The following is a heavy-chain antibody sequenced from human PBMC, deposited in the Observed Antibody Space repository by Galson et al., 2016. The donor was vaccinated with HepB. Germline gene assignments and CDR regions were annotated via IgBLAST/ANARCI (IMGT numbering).Heavy chain of an antibody. D-gene: IGHD3-10*01. V-gene: IGHV3-33*08. CDR3: ARDPGRDDGMDV. J-gene: IGHJ6*02. Sequence: SLRLSCAASGFTFDDYTMHWVRQAPGKGLEWVAVVWFDESNKYYADSVKGRFTISRDNSKNTVYLYMNSLRAEDTAVFYCARDPGRDDGMDVWGQGTTVTVSS. CDR1: GFTFDDYT. CDR2: VWFDESNK.